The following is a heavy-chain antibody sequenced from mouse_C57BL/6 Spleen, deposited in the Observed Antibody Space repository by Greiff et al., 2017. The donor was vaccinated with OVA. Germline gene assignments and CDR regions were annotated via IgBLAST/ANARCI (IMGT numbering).Heavy chain of an antibody. CDR1: GFTFSDYG. CDR3: ANYYGSSLYWYFDV. D-gene: IGHD1-1*01. CDR2: ISSGSSTI. V-gene: IGHV5-17*01. Sequence: EVMLVESGGGLVKPGGSLKLSCAASGFTFSDYGMHWVRQAPEKGLEWVAYISSGSSTIYYADTVKGRFTISRDNAKNTLFLQMTSLRSEDTAMYYCANYYGSSLYWYFDVWGTGTTVTVSS. J-gene: IGHJ1*03.